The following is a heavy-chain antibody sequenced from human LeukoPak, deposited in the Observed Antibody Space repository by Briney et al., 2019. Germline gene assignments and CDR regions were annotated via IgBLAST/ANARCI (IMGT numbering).Heavy chain of an antibody. CDR3: ARDVGTSGWHTFDY. V-gene: IGHV6-1*01. J-gene: IGHJ4*02. CDR2: TYYRSKWYT. D-gene: IGHD6-19*01. CDR1: GESVSSKNGA. Sequence: SQTLSLTCDISGESVSSKNGAWNWIRQSPSRGLEWLGRTYYRSKWYTDYAVSMNGRITISPDTSKNQFSPQLYSVTPDDTAVYYCARDVGTSGWHTFDYWGQGTLVTVSS.